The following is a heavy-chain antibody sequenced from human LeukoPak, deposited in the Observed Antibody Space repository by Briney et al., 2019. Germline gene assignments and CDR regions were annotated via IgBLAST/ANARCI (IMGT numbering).Heavy chain of an antibody. V-gene: IGHV4-59*12. D-gene: IGHD4-23*01. CDR3: ARAPYGGNPYYFDY. J-gene: IGHJ4*02. Sequence: PSETLSLTCTVSGGSISSYYWSWIRQPPGKGLEWIGYIYHSGSANYNPSLKSRVTISVDRSKNQFSLKLSSVTAADTAVYYCARAPYGGNPYYFDYWGQGTLVTVSS. CDR1: GGSISSYY. CDR2: IYHSGSA.